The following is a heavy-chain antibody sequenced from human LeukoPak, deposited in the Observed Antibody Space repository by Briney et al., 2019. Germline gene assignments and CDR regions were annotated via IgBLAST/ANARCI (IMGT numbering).Heavy chain of an antibody. V-gene: IGHV1-2*02. CDR2: INPNSGGT. J-gene: IGHJ5*02. D-gene: IGHD2-2*01. Sequence: GASVKASCKASGYTFTGYYMHWVRQAPGQGLEWMGWINPNSGGTNYAQKFQGRVTMTRDTSISTAYMELSRLRSDDTAVYYCARDKTVRYCSSTSCSRPLDPWGQGTLVTVSS. CDR3: ARDKTVRYCSSTSCSRPLDP. CDR1: GYTFTGYY.